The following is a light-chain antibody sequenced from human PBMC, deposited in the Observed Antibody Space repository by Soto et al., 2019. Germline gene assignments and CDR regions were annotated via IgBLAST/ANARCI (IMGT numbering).Light chain of an antibody. CDR3: QQYNSYPYT. J-gene: IGKJ2*01. CDR2: DAS. Sequence: DIQMTQSPSPLSTSVGDRVTITCPASQSISSWLAWYQQKPGKAPKLLIYDASNLESGVPSRFSGSGSGTEFTLTISSLQPDDFATYYCQQYNSYPYTFGQGTKVDIK. V-gene: IGKV1-5*01. CDR1: QSISSW.